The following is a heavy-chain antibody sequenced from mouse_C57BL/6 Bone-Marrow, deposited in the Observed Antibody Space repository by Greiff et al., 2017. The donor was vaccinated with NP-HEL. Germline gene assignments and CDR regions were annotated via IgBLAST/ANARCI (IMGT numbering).Heavy chain of an antibody. V-gene: IGHV1-69*01. CDR2: IDPSDSYT. CDR3: ARCGYWYFDV. CDR1: GYTFTSYW. J-gene: IGHJ1*03. Sequence: QQSCKASGYTFTSYWMHWVKQRPGHGLEWIGEIDPSDSYTNYNQKFKGKSTLTVDKSSSTAYMQLSSLTSEDSAVYYCARCGYWYFDVWGTGTTVTVSS.